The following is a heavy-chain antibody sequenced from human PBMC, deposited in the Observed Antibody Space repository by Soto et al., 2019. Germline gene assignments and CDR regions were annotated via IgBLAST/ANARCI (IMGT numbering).Heavy chain of an antibody. J-gene: IGHJ6*02. CDR2: VYYTGDT. V-gene: IGHV4-59*08. CDR3: VRQGIDYLHGLADG. Sequence: QVQLQQSGPRLVKPSETLSLTCTVSSGPSRSYNWGWIRQSPRRGLEWIGYVYYTGDTAYNPSLKSPVTISADTSKNNLSLILSSVTGGETAVFYCVRQGIDYLHGLADGWGQGTTVTVSS. D-gene: IGHD1-26*01. CDR1: SGPSRSYN.